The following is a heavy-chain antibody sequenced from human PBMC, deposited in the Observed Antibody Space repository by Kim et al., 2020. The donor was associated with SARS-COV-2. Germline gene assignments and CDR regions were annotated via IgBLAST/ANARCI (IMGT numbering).Heavy chain of an antibody. CDR3: AREDYYGSESRGWFDP. J-gene: IGHJ5*02. Sequence: SLKSRVTISVDTSKNQFSLKLSSVTAADTAVYYCAREDYYGSESRGWFDPWGQGTLVTVSS. V-gene: IGHV4-31*02. D-gene: IGHD3-10*01.